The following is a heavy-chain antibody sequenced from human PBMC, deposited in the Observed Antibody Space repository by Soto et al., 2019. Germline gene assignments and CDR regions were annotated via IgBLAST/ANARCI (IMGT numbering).Heavy chain of an antibody. J-gene: IGHJ5*02. CDR3: AAAGIWFHP. CDR2: IWYDGSNK. CDR1: GFTFSSYG. D-gene: IGHD6-13*01. Sequence: GWSQRLSCEASGFTFSSYGMHWVRQAPGKGLEWVAVIWYDGSNKYYADSVKGRFTISRDNSKNTLYLQMNSLRAEDTAVYYCAAAGIWFHPWGEGTLVTVSS. V-gene: IGHV3-33*01.